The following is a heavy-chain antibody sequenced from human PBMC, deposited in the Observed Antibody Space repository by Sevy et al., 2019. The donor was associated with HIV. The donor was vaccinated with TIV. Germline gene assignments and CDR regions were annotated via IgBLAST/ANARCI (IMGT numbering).Heavy chain of an antibody. J-gene: IGHJ4*02. V-gene: IGHV3-48*02. Sequence: GGSLRLSCAASGFTFSSYSMNWVRQAPGKGLEWVSYISSSSSTIYYADSVKGRFTISRDNAKNSLYLQMNSLRDEDTAVYYCARDHLVRGVMVNFDYWGQGTLVTVSS. D-gene: IGHD3-10*01. CDR3: ARDHLVRGVMVNFDY. CDR2: ISSSSSTI. CDR1: GFTFSSYS.